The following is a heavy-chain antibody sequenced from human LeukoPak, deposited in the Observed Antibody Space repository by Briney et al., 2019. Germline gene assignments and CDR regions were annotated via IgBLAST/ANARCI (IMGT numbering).Heavy chain of an antibody. CDR2: ISGDGGST. Sequence: GGSLRLSCAASGFTFDDYAMHWVRQAPGKGLEWVSLISGDGGSTYYADSVKGRFTISRDNSKTSLYLQMNSLRTEDTALYYCAKNSGYDFSLDYWGQGTLVTVSS. CDR1: GFTFDDYA. D-gene: IGHD5-12*01. CDR3: AKNSGYDFSLDY. J-gene: IGHJ4*02. V-gene: IGHV3-43*02.